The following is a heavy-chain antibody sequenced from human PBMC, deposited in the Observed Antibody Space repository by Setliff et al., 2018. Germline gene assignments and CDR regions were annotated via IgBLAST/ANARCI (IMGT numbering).Heavy chain of an antibody. V-gene: IGHV4-34*01. D-gene: IGHD3-3*01. CDR2: INHSGTT. Sequence: SCTVYGVSFSDYYWGWVRQSPGKGLDWIGEINHSGTTNYDPSLEGRISISVDTSKRQFSLKLSSVTAADMAVYYCRFWSGYYKNDYWAQGTVVTVSS. CDR1: GVSFSDYY. J-gene: IGHJ4*02. CDR3: RFWSGYYKNDY.